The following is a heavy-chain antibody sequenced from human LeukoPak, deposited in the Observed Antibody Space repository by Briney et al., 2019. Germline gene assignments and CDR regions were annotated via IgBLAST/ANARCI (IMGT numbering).Heavy chain of an antibody. CDR1: GFTFRNYG. CDR2: IWYDGSNK. V-gene: IGHV3-33*01. J-gene: IGHJ4*02. D-gene: IGHD2-15*01. Sequence: GGSLRLSCAASGFTFRNYGMHWVRQAPGKGLEWVAVIWYDGSNKYYADSVKGRFTISRDNSKNTLYLQMNSLRAEDTAIYYCATWYCSGGSCFFDYWGQGTLVTVSS. CDR3: ATWYCSGGSCFFDY.